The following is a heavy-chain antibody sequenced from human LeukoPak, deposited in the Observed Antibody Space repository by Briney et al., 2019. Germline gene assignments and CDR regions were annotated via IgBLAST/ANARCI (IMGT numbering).Heavy chain of an antibody. CDR3: AKGGYSGYDYEGGYFDY. CDR1: GFTFSSYA. V-gene: IGHV3-23*01. Sequence: GGSLRLSCAASGFTFSSYAMSWVRQAPGKGLEWVSAISGSGGSTYYADSVKGRFTISRDNSENKLYLQMNSLRAEDTAIYYCAKGGYSGYDYEGGYFDYWGQGTLVTVSS. CDR2: ISGSGGST. J-gene: IGHJ4*02. D-gene: IGHD5-12*01.